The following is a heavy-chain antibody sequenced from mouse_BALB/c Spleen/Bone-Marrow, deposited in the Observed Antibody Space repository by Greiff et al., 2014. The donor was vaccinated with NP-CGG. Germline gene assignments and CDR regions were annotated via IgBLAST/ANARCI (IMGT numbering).Heavy chain of an antibody. CDR1: GYTFSSYW. J-gene: IGHJ3*01. D-gene: IGHD4-1*01. V-gene: IGHV1-9*01. CDR2: ILPGSGST. CDR3: ARDWDPFAY. Sequence: QVQLQQPGAELMKPGASVKISCKATGYTFSSYWIEWVKQRPGHGLEWIGEILPGSGSTNYNEKFKGKATFTADTSSNTAYMQLSSLTSEDSAVYYCARDWDPFAYWGQGTLVIVSA.